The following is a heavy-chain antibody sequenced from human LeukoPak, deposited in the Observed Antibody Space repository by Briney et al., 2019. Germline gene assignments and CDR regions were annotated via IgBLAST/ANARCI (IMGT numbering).Heavy chain of an antibody. V-gene: IGHV3-23*01. CDR1: GFTFSSYA. Sequence: GGSLRLSCAASGFTFSSYAMSWVRQAPGKGLKWVSAIRGRGRSTYYGDSVKGRFTVSRDNSKNTLFLQMNSLRAEDTAVYYCAKGTTYDFWSGYPHSRTFDYWGQGTLVTVSS. J-gene: IGHJ4*02. CDR2: IRGRGRST. CDR3: AKGTTYDFWSGYPHSRTFDY. D-gene: IGHD3-3*01.